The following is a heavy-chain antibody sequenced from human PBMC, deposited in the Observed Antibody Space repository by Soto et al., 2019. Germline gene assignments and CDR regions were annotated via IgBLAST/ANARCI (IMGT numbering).Heavy chain of an antibody. V-gene: IGHV3-21*01. CDR1: GFTFSTYS. Sequence: EVQLVESGGDLVKPGGSLRLSCAASGFTFSTYSMNWVRQAPGKGLEWVSSISSSSSFIYYADSVKGRFTISRDNAKNLLFLQMNSLRAEDTAVYYCAKDRGNSNPSEFDCWGQGTLVTVSS. CDR2: ISSSSSFI. D-gene: IGHD4-4*01. CDR3: AKDRGNSNPSEFDC. J-gene: IGHJ4*02.